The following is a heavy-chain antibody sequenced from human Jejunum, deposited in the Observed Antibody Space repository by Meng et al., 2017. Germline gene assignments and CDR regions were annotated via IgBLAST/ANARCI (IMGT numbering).Heavy chain of an antibody. CDR1: GFDFTKSL. J-gene: IGHJ2*01. CDR3: ARHMPSPTSREWFFDV. D-gene: IGHD2-2*01. V-gene: IGHV5-51*01. Sequence: GESLKISCKASGFDFTKSLIGWVRQMPGKGLESMGLISPADSDVKYSPSFEGQVVISADTSSNTAYLQWSSLATSDTAIYFCARHMPSPTSREWFFDVWGRGTLVTVSS. CDR2: ISPADSDV.